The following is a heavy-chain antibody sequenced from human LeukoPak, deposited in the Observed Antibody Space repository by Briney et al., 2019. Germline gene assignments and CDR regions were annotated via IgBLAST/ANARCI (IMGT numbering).Heavy chain of an antibody. D-gene: IGHD3-3*01. CDR2: INHSGST. V-gene: IGHV4-34*01. Sequence: SETLSLTCAVYGGSFSGYYWSWIRQPPGKGLEWIGEINHSGSTNYNPSLKSRVTISVDTSKNQLSLKLSSVTAADTAVYYCARVDFWSGFWFDPWGQGTLVTVSS. CDR3: ARVDFWSGFWFDP. CDR1: GGSFSGYY. J-gene: IGHJ5*02.